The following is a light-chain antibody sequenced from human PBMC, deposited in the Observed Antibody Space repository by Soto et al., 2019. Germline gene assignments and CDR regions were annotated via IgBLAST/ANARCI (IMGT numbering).Light chain of an antibody. V-gene: IGLV2-14*03. CDR2: EVS. J-gene: IGLJ1*01. Sequence: QSALTQPASVFGSPGQSITFSCTETSSDVGGYNFVSWYQQHPGKAPKLMIYEVSSRPSGVSNRFSGSKSGNTASLTISGLQPEDEADYYCSSYTTSTTVVFGTGTKVTVL. CDR1: SSDVGGYNF. CDR3: SSYTTSTTVV.